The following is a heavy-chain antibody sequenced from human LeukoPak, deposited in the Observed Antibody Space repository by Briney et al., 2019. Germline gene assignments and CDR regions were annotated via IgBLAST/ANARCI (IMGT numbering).Heavy chain of an antibody. CDR1: GFTVSSNY. Sequence: GGSLRLSCAASGFTVSSNYMSWVRQAPGKGLEWVSVIYSGGSTYYADSVKGRFTISRDNSKNTLYLQMNSLRAEDTAVYYCARALRTRGGEAFDIWGQGTMVTVSS. V-gene: IGHV3-53*01. J-gene: IGHJ3*02. CDR3: ARALRTRGGEAFDI. D-gene: IGHD3-16*01. CDR2: IYSGGST.